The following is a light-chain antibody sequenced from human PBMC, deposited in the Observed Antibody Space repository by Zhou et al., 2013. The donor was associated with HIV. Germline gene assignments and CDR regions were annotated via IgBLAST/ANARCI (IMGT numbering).Light chain of an antibody. CDR2: GAS. V-gene: IGKV1-39*01. Sequence: DIQMTQSPSSLSASVGDRVTITCRASQSISSSLNWYQQKPGKAPNILIYGASRLKSGVPSRFSGSGSGTDFTLTISSLQPEDFATYYCQHLNTYLGSFGQGTKLDI. CDR1: QSISSS. CDR3: QHLNTYLGS. J-gene: IGKJ2*03.